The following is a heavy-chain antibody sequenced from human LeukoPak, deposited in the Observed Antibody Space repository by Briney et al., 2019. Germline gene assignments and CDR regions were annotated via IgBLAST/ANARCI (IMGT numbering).Heavy chain of an antibody. CDR1: GGSISSYY. D-gene: IGHD3-10*01. Sequence: SETLSLTCTVSGGSISSYYWSWIRQPPGKGLEWIGYIYYSGSTNYNPSLKSRVTISVDTSKNQFSLKLSSVTAADTAVYYCAREGSRGSYYYYGMDVWGQGTTVTVSS. CDR2: IYYSGST. J-gene: IGHJ6*02. V-gene: IGHV4-59*01. CDR3: AREGSRGSYYYYGMDV.